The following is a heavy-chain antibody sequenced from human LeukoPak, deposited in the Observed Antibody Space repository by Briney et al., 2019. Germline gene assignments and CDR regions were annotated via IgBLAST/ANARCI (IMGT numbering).Heavy chain of an antibody. D-gene: IGHD2-15*01. CDR3: AKAGYCDI. J-gene: IGHJ3*02. Sequence: GRSLRLSCAASGFTFSSYGMHWVRQAPGKGLEWVAFISYDGSNKYYAASVKGRFTISRDNSKNTLYLQMNSLRAEDTAVYYCAKAGYCDIWGQGTMVTVSS. V-gene: IGHV3-30*18. CDR2: ISYDGSNK. CDR1: GFTFSSYG.